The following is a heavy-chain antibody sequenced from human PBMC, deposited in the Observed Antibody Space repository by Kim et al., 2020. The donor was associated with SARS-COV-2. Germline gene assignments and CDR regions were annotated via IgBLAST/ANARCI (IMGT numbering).Heavy chain of an antibody. CDR3: ARVWETGLDH. D-gene: IGHD1-1*01. CDR2: GTGDAT. Sequence: GGSLRLSCVASGFNFSSYAMAWVRRAPGKELEGGSAGTGDATYNADSVWGRVTISHDKSHNTMFVQMKTLRGGDKASYFCARVWETGLDHWGQGGVVTV. CDR1: GFNFSSYA. J-gene: IGHJ4*02. V-gene: IGHV3-23*01.